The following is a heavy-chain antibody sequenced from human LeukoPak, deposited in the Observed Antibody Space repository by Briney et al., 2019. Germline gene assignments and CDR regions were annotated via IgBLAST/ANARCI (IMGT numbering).Heavy chain of an antibody. Sequence: PGGSLRLSCAASGFTFSSYSMNWVRQAPGKGLEWVSSTSSSSSYIYYADSVKGRFTISRDNAKNSLYLQMNSLRAEDTAVYYCARERGYYDSSGYYPDYWGQGTLVTVSS. V-gene: IGHV3-21*01. CDR3: ARERGYYDSSGYYPDY. CDR2: TSSSSSYI. J-gene: IGHJ4*02. D-gene: IGHD3-22*01. CDR1: GFTFSSYS.